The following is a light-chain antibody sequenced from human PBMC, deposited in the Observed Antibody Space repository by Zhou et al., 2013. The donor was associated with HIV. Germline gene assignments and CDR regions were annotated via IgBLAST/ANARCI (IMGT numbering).Light chain of an antibody. Sequence: DIQMTQSPSTLSASVGDRVTITCRASQSISNWLAWYQQKPGKAPKLLIYKASSLESGVPSRFSGSGSGTDFTLTISSLQPEDFATYYCQQSYRTPITFGQGTRLEIK. V-gene: IGKV1-5*03. CDR1: QSISNW. CDR2: KAS. J-gene: IGKJ5*01. CDR3: QQSYRTPIT.